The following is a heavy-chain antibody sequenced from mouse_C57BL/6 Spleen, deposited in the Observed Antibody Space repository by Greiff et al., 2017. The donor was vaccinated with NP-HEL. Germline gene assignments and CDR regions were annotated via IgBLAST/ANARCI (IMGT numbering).Heavy chain of an antibody. Sequence: EVQVVESGGGLVKPGGSLKLSCAASGFTFSSYAMSWVRQTPEKRLEWVATISDGGSYTYYPDNVKGRFTIARDNAKNNLYLQMSHLKSEDTAVYYCARGVNWAFAYWGQGTLVTVSA. CDR1: GFTFSSYA. V-gene: IGHV5-4*01. D-gene: IGHD4-1*01. CDR3: ARGVNWAFAY. J-gene: IGHJ3*01. CDR2: ISDGGSYT.